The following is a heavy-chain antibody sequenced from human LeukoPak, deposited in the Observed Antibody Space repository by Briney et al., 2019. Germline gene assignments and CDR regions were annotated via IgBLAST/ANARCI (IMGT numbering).Heavy chain of an antibody. V-gene: IGHV3-23*01. CDR2: ISGSGGST. CDR3: AKDPPMYGLGYFDY. J-gene: IGHJ4*02. Sequence: SGGSLRLSCAASGFTLSSSAMSWVRQAPGKGLEWVSAISGSGGSTYYADSVKGRFTISRDNSKNTLYLQMNSLRAEDTAVYYCAKDPPMYGLGYFDYWGQGTLVTVSS. D-gene: IGHD3-10*02. CDR1: GFTLSSSA.